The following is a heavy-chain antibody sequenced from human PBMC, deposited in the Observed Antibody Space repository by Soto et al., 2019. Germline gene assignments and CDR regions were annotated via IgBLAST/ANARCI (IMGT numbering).Heavy chain of an antibody. CDR1: GFTFSSYW. D-gene: IGHD2-2*02. CDR3: ARYGCSYTSCYNSWFDP. Sequence: GGSLRLSCAASGFTFSSYWMNWVRQAPGKGLEWVAKIKQDGSEKYYVDSVKGRFTISRDNAKNSLYLQMNSLRAEDTAVYYCARYGCSYTSCYNSWFDPWGQGTLVTVSS. V-gene: IGHV3-7*01. CDR2: IKQDGSEK. J-gene: IGHJ5*02.